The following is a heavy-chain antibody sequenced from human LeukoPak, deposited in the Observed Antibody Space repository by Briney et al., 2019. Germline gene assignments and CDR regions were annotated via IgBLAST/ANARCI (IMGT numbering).Heavy chain of an antibody. V-gene: IGHV3-48*03. Sequence: PGGSLRLPCAASGFTFSAYEMSWVRQAPGKGLEWISYISSSGSTIYYADSVKGRFTISRDNAKNSLYLQMNSLRAEDTAVYYCARAPEMATTYYFDYWGQGTLVTVSS. D-gene: IGHD5-24*01. CDR2: ISSSGSTI. J-gene: IGHJ4*02. CDR3: ARAPEMATTYYFDY. CDR1: GFTFSAYE.